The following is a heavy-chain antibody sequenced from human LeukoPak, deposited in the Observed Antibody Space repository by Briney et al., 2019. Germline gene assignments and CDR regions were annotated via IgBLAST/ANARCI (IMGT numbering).Heavy chain of an antibody. CDR2: ISGSGGST. Sequence: GGSLRLSCAATGFTFSSYAMSWVRQAPGKGLEWVSAISGSGGSTYYADSVKGRFTISRDNSKNTLYLQMNSLRAEATAVYYCAKADYDFWSGVDYYYYGMDVWGQGTTVTVSS. V-gene: IGHV3-23*01. J-gene: IGHJ6*02. CDR3: AKADYDFWSGVDYYYYGMDV. D-gene: IGHD3-3*01. CDR1: GFTFSSYA.